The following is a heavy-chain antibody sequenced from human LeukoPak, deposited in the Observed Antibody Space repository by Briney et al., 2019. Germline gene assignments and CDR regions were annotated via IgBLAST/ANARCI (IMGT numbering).Heavy chain of an antibody. Sequence: GRSLRLSCAASGFTFSSYGMHWVRQAPGKGLEWVAVISYDGSNKYYADSVKGRFTISRDNSKNTLYLQMNSLRAEDTAVYYCAKDFGYCSSTSCYPTFDYWGQGTLVTVSS. CDR3: AKDFGYCSSTSCYPTFDY. CDR2: ISYDGSNK. D-gene: IGHD2-2*01. J-gene: IGHJ4*02. V-gene: IGHV3-30*18. CDR1: GFTFSSYG.